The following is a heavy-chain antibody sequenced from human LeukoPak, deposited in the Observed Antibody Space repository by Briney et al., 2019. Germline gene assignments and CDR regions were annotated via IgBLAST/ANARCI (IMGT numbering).Heavy chain of an antibody. J-gene: IGHJ4*02. V-gene: IGHV4-59*08. D-gene: IGHD3-9*01. CDR1: GGSMNSYY. Sequence: PSETLSLTCSVSGGSMNSYYWSWIRQSRGKGLEWIGYIYYSGSTNYNPSLKSRVTISVDTSKNQFSLKLSSVTAADTAVYYCARHVWLQPFDYWGQGTLVTVSS. CDR2: IYYSGST. CDR3: ARHVWLQPFDY.